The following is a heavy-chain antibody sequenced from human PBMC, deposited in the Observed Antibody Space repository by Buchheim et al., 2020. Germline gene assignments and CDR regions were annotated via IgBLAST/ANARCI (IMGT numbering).Heavy chain of an antibody. Sequence: QVQLQESGPGLLKPSQTLYLTCNVSGDSISCGGYYWSWIRQLPEKGLEWIGYIYYSGRTYYNPSLKSRLTISVDTSKNHFSLELSSVTVADTAVYYCARDYSGYGHLDYWGLGTL. V-gene: IGHV4-31*03. J-gene: IGHJ4*02. CDR3: ARDYSGYGHLDY. CDR1: GDSISCGGYY. CDR2: IYYSGRT. D-gene: IGHD5-12*01.